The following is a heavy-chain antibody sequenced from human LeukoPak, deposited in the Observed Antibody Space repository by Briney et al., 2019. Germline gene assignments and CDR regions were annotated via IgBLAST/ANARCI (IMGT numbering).Heavy chain of an antibody. CDR1: GCTFDDYA. Sequence: GGSLRLSCAASGCTFDDYAMRWVRQAPGKGLEWVSGISWNSGSIGYADSVKGRFTISRDNAKNSLYLQMNSLRAEDTALYYCAKDPHSGYDYPAFDIWGQGTMVTVSS. CDR3: AKDPHSGYDYPAFDI. CDR2: ISWNSGSI. V-gene: IGHV3-9*01. D-gene: IGHD5-12*01. J-gene: IGHJ3*02.